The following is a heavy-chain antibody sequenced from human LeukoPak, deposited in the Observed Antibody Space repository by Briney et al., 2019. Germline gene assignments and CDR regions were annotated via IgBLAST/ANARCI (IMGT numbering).Heavy chain of an antibody. CDR1: GVSITHY. Sequence: SETLPLTCTVSGVSITHYWGWIRQPPGKGLEWIGSFYYSGNTYYNSSLESRVTISVDTSKNQFSLKLTSVTAADTAIYYYARQWDIVATWGRWLDPWGQGILVTVSS. CDR3: ARQWDIVATWGRWLDP. CDR2: FYYSGNT. J-gene: IGHJ5*02. D-gene: IGHD5-12*01. V-gene: IGHV4-39*01.